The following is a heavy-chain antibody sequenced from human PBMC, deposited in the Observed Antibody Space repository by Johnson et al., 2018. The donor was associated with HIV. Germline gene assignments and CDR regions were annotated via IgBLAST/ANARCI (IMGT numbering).Heavy chain of an antibody. CDR1: GFTVSSNY. Sequence: VQLVESGGGLVQPGGSLRLSCAASGFTVSSNYMSWVRQAPGKGLEWVSVIYSGGSTYYADSVKGRFTISRDNSKNTLYLQMNSLRAEDTAVYYCGRSGDSIGSFWAGGAFDIWGQGTMVTVSS. CDR2: IYSGGST. V-gene: IGHV3-66*01. D-gene: IGHD3/OR15-3a*01. CDR3: GRSGDSIGSFWAGGAFDI. J-gene: IGHJ3*02.